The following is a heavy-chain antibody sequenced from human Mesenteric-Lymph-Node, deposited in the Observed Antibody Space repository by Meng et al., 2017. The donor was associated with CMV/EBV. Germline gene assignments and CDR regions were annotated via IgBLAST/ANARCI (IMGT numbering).Heavy chain of an antibody. CDR2: IRYDGSTK. J-gene: IGHJ6*02. Sequence: GESLKISCAASGFNVMNYGMHWVRQVPGKGLEWVAFIRYDGSTKYSGESVEARFTISRDSSTSTLYLQMNSLRVEDTAVYYCASSTDYGYYYYAMDVWGQGTTVTVSS. CDR1: GFNVMNYG. V-gene: IGHV3-30*02. D-gene: IGHD4-17*01. CDR3: ASSTDYGYYYYAMDV.